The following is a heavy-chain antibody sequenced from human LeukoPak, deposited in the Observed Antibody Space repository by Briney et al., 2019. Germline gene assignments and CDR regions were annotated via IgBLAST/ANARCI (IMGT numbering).Heavy chain of an antibody. Sequence: AISGGDSTYYADSVTGRFTISRDNSKNTLYLQMNSLRAEDTAVYYCAKRPYYYASGSYFDYWGQGTLVTVSS. V-gene: IGHV3-23*01. CDR3: AKRPYYYASGSYFDY. D-gene: IGHD3-10*01. CDR2: ISGGDST. J-gene: IGHJ4*02.